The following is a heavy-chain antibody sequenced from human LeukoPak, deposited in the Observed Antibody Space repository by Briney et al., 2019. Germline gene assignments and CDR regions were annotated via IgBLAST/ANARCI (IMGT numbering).Heavy chain of an antibody. Sequence: PSETLSLTCTVSGGSISSYYWSWIRQPPGKGLEWIGYIYYSGSTNYNPSLKSRVTISVDTSKNQFSLKLSSVTAADTAVYYCARGIVAVAATPWFDPWGQGTLVTVSS. CDR3: ARGIVAVAATPWFDP. V-gene: IGHV4-59*01. CDR2: IYYSGST. J-gene: IGHJ5*02. CDR1: GGSISSYY. D-gene: IGHD6-13*01.